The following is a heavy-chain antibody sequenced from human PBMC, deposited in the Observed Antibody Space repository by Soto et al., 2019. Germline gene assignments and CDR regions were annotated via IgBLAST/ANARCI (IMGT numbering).Heavy chain of an antibody. V-gene: IGHV3-30-3*01. CDR3: ARLSTTATTSITYSYYFGMDV. D-gene: IGHD4-17*01. Sequence: GGSLRPACVASGFTFSNYAMHWVRQAPGKWLEWVAVISYDGSNKNYADSVKGRSTISRDNSKNTLYTQMNSLRPEDTAVYYCARLSTTATTSITYSYYFGMDVWGQGTTVTVSS. CDR1: GFTFSNYA. J-gene: IGHJ6*02. CDR2: ISYDGSNK.